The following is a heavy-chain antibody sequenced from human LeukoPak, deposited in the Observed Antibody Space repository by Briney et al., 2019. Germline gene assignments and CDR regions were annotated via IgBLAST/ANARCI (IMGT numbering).Heavy chain of an antibody. J-gene: IGHJ5*02. CDR2: IKQDGSEK. Sequence: GGSLRLSCAASGCTFSSYWMSWVRQAPGKGLEWVANIKQDGSEKYYVDSVKGRFTISRDNAKNSLYLQMNSLRAEDTAVYYCARDGQHGGDWFDPWGQGTLVTISS. CDR3: ARDGQHGGDWFDP. D-gene: IGHD6-13*01. CDR1: GCTFSSYW. V-gene: IGHV3-7*01.